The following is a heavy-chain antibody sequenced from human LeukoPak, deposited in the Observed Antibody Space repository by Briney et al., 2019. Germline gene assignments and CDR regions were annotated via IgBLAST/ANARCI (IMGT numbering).Heavy chain of an antibody. V-gene: IGHV5-51*01. Sequence: GQALQISCHGSAYSFTTYWIGWVRQMPGKGLDWMGIIYPGDSDIRYSPSFQGQVTMSVDKSISTAYLQWTRLKASDTAMYYCARRQGCSSTSCPPDYWGQGTLVTVSS. D-gene: IGHD2-2*01. CDR1: AYSFTTYW. CDR3: ARRQGCSSTSCPPDY. J-gene: IGHJ4*02. CDR2: IYPGDSDI.